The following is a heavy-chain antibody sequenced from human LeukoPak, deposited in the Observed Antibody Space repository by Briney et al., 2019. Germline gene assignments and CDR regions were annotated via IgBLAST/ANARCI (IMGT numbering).Heavy chain of an antibody. Sequence: GGSLRLSCAASGFTFSSYWMSWVRQAPGKGLEWVANIKQDGSEKYYVDSVKGRFTISRDNAKNSLYLQMNSVRAEDTAVYYCARDFSMVRGVTDFDYWGQGTLVTVSS. CDR2: IKQDGSEK. CDR3: ARDFSMVRGVTDFDY. J-gene: IGHJ4*02. V-gene: IGHV3-7*01. CDR1: GFTFSSYW. D-gene: IGHD3-10*01.